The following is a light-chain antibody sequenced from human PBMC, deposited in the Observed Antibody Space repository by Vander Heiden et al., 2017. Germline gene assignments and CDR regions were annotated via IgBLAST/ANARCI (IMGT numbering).Light chain of an antibody. Sequence: SYELTQPPSLSVSPGHTASITCSGDKLGDKYACWYQQKPGQSPVLVIYQDSKRPSGVPEPFSGSNSGNTATLTVSGTQAMDEADYYCQAWDSSTGVFGGGTKLTVL. V-gene: IGLV3-1*01. CDR3: QAWDSSTGV. CDR1: KLGDKY. CDR2: QDS. J-gene: IGLJ2*01.